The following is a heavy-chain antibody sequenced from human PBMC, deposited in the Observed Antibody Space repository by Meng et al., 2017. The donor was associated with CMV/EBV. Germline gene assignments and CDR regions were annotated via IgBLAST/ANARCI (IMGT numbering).Heavy chain of an antibody. CDR1: GGSISSSSYY. CDR3: ARGVVTMIVVYDP. J-gene: IGHJ5*02. D-gene: IGHD3-22*01. CDR2: IYYSGST. Sequence: LQRWGPGLGQPSGLLPLPCTVPGGSISSSSYYWGWIRQPPGKGLEWIGSIYYSGSTYYNPSLKSRVTISVDTSKNQFSLKLSSVTAADTAMYYCARGVVTMIVVYDPWGQGTLVTVSS. V-gene: IGHV4-39*07.